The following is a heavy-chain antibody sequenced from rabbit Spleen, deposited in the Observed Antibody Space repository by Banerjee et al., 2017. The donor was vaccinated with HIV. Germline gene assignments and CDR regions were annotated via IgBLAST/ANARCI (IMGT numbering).Heavy chain of an antibody. J-gene: IGHJ4*01. CDR2: ISTFGSA. CDR1: GFDFSNYG. V-gene: IGHV1S8*01. CDR3: ARTGSSWSLNL. Sequence: EESGGDLVKPGGSLKLSCKASGFDFSNYGVSWVRQAPGKGLEYIGWISTFGSAYYANWVNGRFTISSDNAQNTVGLQLNSLTAADTATYFCARTGSSWSLNLWGQGTLVTVS. D-gene: IGHD8-1*01.